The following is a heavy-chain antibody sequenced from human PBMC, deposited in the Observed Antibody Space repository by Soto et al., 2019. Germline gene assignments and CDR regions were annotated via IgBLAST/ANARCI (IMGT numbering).Heavy chain of an antibody. Sequence: QVQLQESGPGLVKPSQTLSLTCTVSGGSISSGGYYWSWIRQHPGKGLEWLGYIYYSGRTYDNPSLNSRFTISVDTSKIQFSLKLSSVTAADTAVYYCARAHLGYCSGGSCLRNYYYYYGMDVWGQGTTGTVSS. CDR3: ARAHLGYCSGGSCLRNYYYYYGMDV. CDR2: IYYSGRT. CDR1: GGSISSGGYY. D-gene: IGHD2-15*01. V-gene: IGHV4-31*03. J-gene: IGHJ6*02.